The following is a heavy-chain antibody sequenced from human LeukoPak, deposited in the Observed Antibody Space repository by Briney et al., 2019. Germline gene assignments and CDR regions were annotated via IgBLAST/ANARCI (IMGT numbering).Heavy chain of an antibody. CDR3: ARGLSGSSSAAFDS. CDR1: GFTFSNAW. V-gene: IGHV3-53*01. CDR2: IYSGGST. Sequence: GGSLRLSCAASGFTFSNAWMSWVRQAPGKGLEWVSVIYSGGSTYYADSVKGRFTISRDNSKNTLYLQMNSLRAEDTALYYCARGLSGSSSAAFDSWGQGTLVTVSS. D-gene: IGHD1-26*01. J-gene: IGHJ4*02.